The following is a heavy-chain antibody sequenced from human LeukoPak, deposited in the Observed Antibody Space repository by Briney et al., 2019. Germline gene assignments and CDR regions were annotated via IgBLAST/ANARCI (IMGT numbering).Heavy chain of an antibody. D-gene: IGHD5-18*01. V-gene: IGHV3-30*02. Sequence: GGSLRLSCAASGFTFSSYGIHWVRQAPGKGLEWVTFIQYDGSNKYADSVKGRFTISRDNSKNVLYLQMNSLRAEDTALYYCAKSSSRLDTSSFEYWGQGTRVTVSS. CDR3: AKSSSRLDTSSFEY. CDR2: IQYDGSNK. CDR1: GFTFSSYG. J-gene: IGHJ4*02.